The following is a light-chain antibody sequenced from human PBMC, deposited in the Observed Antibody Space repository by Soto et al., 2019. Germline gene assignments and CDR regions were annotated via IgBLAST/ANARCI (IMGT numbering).Light chain of an antibody. V-gene: IGKV3-20*01. CDR3: QQYGSSSWT. CDR2: GAS. Sequence: EIVLTQSPATLSLSPGERATLSCRASQSVSNFLAWYQQKPGQAPRLLIYGASSRATGIPDRFSGSGSGTDFTLTISRLEPEDFAVYYCQQYGSSSWTFGQGTKVDNK. J-gene: IGKJ1*01. CDR1: QSVSNF.